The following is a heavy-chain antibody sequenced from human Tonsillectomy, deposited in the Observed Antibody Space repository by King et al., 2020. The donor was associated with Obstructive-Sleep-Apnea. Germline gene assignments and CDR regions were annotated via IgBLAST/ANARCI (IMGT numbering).Heavy chain of an antibody. CDR2: IKQDGSEK. V-gene: IGHV3-7*03. J-gene: IGHJ3*02. CDR3: ARGHIFGVVPLGVAFDI. CDR1: GFTFGTYW. Sequence: VQLVESGGGLVQPGGSLRLSCAASGFTFGTYWMSWVRQAPGKGLEWVANIKQDGSEKYYVDFVKGRFTISRDNAKNSRYLQMNSLRAEDTAVYYCARGHIFGVVPLGVAFDIWGQGTMVTVSS. D-gene: IGHD3-3*02.